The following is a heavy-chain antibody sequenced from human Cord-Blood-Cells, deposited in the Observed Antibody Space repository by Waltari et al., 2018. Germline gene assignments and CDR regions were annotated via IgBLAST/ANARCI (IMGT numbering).Heavy chain of an antibody. J-gene: IGHJ4*02. CDR3: ASHLPLYGDYFDY. Sequence: QLQLQESGPGLAKPSETLSLTCTVSGGSISSSRYYWGWIRQPPGKGLEWIGSIYYSGSTYYNPSLKSRVTISVDTSKNQFSLKLSSVTAADTAVYYCASHLPLYGDYFDYWGQGTLVTVSS. CDR1: GGSISSSRYY. D-gene: IGHD4-17*01. CDR2: IYYSGST. V-gene: IGHV4-39*01.